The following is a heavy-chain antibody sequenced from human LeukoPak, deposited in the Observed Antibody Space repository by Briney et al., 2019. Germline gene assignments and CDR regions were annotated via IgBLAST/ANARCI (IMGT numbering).Heavy chain of an antibody. J-gene: IGHJ4*02. Sequence: ASVKVSCKVSGYTLTELSMHWVRQAPGKGLEWMGGFDPEDGETIYAQKFQGRVTMNEDTSTNTAYMELRSLRSEDTAVYYCATTPPKTYDSSGSAATFDYWGQGTLVTVSS. V-gene: IGHV1-24*01. D-gene: IGHD3-22*01. CDR2: FDPEDGET. CDR3: ATTPPKTYDSSGSAATFDY. CDR1: GYTLTELS.